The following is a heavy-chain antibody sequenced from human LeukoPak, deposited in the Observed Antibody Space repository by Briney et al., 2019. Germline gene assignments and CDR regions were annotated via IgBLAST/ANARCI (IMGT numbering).Heavy chain of an antibody. CDR3: ARGEVYSSSSPFDY. V-gene: IGHV1-69*05. CDR1: GDTFSSYA. J-gene: IGHJ4*02. D-gene: IGHD6-13*01. Sequence: GASVKVSCKASGDTFSSYAISWVRQAPGQGLEWMGRIIPIFGTANYAQKFQGRVTITTDESTSTAYMELSSLRSEDTAVYYCARGEVYSSSSPFDYWGQGTLVTVSS. CDR2: IIPIFGTA.